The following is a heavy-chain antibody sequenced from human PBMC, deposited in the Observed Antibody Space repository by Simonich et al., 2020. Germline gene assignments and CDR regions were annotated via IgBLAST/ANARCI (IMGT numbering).Heavy chain of an antibody. V-gene: IGHV3-21*01. J-gene: IGHJ4*02. CDR1: GFTFSSYS. D-gene: IGHD6-13*01. CDR3: ARARGDSSSWYFDY. CDR2: ISSSGSYI. Sequence: EVQLVESGGGLVKPGGSLRLSCAASGFTFSSYSMNWVRQAPGKGLEWISSISSSGSYINYADPVKGRFTSSRDNAKNSLYLQMNSLRAEDTAVYYCARARGDSSSWYFDYWGQGTLVTVSS.